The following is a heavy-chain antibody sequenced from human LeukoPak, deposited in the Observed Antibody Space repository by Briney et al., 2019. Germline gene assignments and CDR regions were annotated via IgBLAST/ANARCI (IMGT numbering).Heavy chain of an antibody. CDR1: GFTFSSYW. J-gene: IGHJ4*02. CDR2: INSDGSTT. D-gene: IGHD6-6*01. V-gene: IGHV3-74*01. CDR3: ARDYSSWFDY. Sequence: WGSLRLSCAASGFTFSSYWIHWVRQAPGKGLVWVSIINSDGSTTNCADYVKGRFTISRDNDKNTLYLQLNSLRPEDTAVYYCARDYSSWFDYWGQGTLVTVSS.